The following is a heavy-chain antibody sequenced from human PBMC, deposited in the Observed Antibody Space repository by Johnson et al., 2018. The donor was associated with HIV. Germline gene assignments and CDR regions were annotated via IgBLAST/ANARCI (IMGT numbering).Heavy chain of an antibody. CDR2: IHSGGST. Sequence: VQLVESGGGLVQPGGSLRLSCAASGFTVSNNYMTWVRQAPGKGLEWVSVIHSGGSTYYADPVEGRFTISRDNSKNTVLLQMNSLRVEDTAVYYCARGGHCGGDCAGAKQALDIWGQGTRVTVSS. CDR1: GFTVSNNY. CDR3: ARGGHCGGDCAGAKQALDI. V-gene: IGHV3-66*01. J-gene: IGHJ3*02. D-gene: IGHD2-21*01.